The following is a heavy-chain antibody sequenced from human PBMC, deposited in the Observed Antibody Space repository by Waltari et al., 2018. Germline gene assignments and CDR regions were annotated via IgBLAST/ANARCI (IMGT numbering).Heavy chain of an antibody. CDR1: GGSISSRDCY. CDR2: VFYTGIT. D-gene: IGHD2-21*01. V-gene: IGHV4-39*01. Sequence: LRLQESGPGLVKPSEPLSLTCTVSGGSISSRDCYWGWIRQPPGKGLESVGSVFYTGITSNNPSLKSRVTISVDTSKNQFSLRLSSVTAADTAVYYCARLTILGTEWGQGTLVTVSS. CDR3: ARLTILGTE. J-gene: IGHJ4*02.